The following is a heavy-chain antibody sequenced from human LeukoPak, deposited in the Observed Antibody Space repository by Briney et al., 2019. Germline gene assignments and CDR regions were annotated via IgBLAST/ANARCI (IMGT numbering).Heavy chain of an antibody. CDR2: IYYSGGS. V-gene: IGHV4-59*01. J-gene: IGHJ6*03. Sequence: SETLSLTCTVSGGSISGYHWSWIRQPPGKGLEWLGYIYYSGGSNYNPSLKSRVTMSADTSKNQFSLKLSSVTAADTAVYYCARVPRSYYYYYYMDVWAKGPRSPSP. CDR3: ARVPRSYYYYYYMDV. CDR1: GGSISGYH.